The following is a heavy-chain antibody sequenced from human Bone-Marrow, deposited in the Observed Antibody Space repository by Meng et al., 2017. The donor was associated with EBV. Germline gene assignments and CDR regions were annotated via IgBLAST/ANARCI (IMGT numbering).Heavy chain of an antibody. CDR3: ARDKLGGSYYFDY. CDR2: IYGDDST. D-gene: IGHD1-26*01. V-gene: IGHV3-53*01. Sequence: EVQMVEAGVGLYQPGGYLRLSCAVPGFTVSGTYMTWVRQAPGKGLEWVSIIYGDDSTYYADSVKGRFTISRDNSENTVYLQMSSLRVEDTAMYYCARDKLGGSYYFDYWGQGTLVTVSS. J-gene: IGHJ4*02. CDR1: GFTVSGTY.